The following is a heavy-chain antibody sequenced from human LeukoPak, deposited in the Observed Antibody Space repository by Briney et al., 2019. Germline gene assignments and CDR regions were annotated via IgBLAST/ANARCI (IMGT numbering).Heavy chain of an antibody. J-gene: IGHJ4*02. D-gene: IGHD2-15*01. CDR3: ARVRPEAPIVVVVAATQFDY. CDR2: IYYSGST. CDR1: GGSISSYY. V-gene: IGHV4-59*01. Sequence: SETLSLTCTVSGGSISSYYWSWIRQPPGKGLEWIGYIYYSGSTNYNPSLKSRVTISVDTSKNQFSLKLSSVTAADTAVYYCARVRPEAPIVVVVAATQFDYWGQGTLVTVSS.